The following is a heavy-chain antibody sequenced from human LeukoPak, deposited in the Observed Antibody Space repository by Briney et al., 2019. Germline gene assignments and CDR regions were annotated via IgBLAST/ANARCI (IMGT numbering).Heavy chain of an antibody. CDR2: INHSGST. J-gene: IGHJ5*02. D-gene: IGHD2-21*02. Sequence: PSETLSLTCAVYGGSFSGYYWSWIRQPPGKGLEWIGEINHSGSTNYNPSLKSRVTISVDTSKNQFSLKLSSVTAADTAVYYCARGIFGLFLGREVVTAIRVWFDPWGQGTLVTVSS. CDR1: GGSFSGYY. CDR3: ARGIFGLFLGREVVTAIRVWFDP. V-gene: IGHV4-34*01.